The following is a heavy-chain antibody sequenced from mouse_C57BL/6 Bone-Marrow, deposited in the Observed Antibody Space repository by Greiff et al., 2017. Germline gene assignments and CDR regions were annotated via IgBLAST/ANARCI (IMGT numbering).Heavy chain of an antibody. CDR3: ARHENGEMFAY. CDR1: GYTFTEYT. Sequence: QVQLQQSGAELVKPGASVKLSCKASGYTFTEYTIPWVKQRSGPGLEWIGWFYPGSGSIKSNEKFKDQATLTADKSSRTVYMELSRLTSDDSAGYFCARHENGEMFAYWGQGTLVTVSA. J-gene: IGHJ3*01. CDR2: FYPGSGSI. V-gene: IGHV1-62-2*01.